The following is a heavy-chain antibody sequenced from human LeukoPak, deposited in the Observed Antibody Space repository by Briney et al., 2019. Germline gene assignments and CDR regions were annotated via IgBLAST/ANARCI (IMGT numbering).Heavy chain of an antibody. Sequence: ASVKVSCKASGYTFTNYDINWVRQATGQGLEWMGWMNPNSGNTGYAQKFQGRVTMTRNTSISTAYMELSSLRSEGTAVYYCARRYCGGGSCYWDYWGQGSLVTVSS. V-gene: IGHV1-8*01. D-gene: IGHD2-15*01. CDR2: MNPNSGNT. CDR1: GYTFTNYD. J-gene: IGHJ4*02. CDR3: ARRYCGGGSCYWDY.